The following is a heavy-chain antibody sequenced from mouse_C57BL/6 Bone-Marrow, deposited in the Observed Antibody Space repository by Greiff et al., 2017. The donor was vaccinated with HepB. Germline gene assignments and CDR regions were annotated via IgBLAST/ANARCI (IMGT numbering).Heavy chain of an antibody. V-gene: IGHV1-55*01. CDR1: GYNFTSYW. J-gene: IGHJ3*01. D-gene: IGHD1-1*01. CDR3: ARNYYGSSPFAY. CDR2: IYPGSGST. Sequence: QVQLQQPGAELVKPGASVKMSCKASGYNFTSYWITWVKQRPGQGLEWIGDIYPGSGSTNYNEKFKSKATLTVDTSSSTAYMQLSSLTSEDAAVYYCARNYYGSSPFAYWGQGTLVTVSA.